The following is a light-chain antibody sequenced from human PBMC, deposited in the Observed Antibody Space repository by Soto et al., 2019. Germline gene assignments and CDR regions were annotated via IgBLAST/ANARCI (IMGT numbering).Light chain of an antibody. CDR1: ALPKQY. CDR3: QSADSSGTPGV. V-gene: IGLV3-25*03. J-gene: IGLJ3*02. CDR2: KDS. Sequence: SYELTQPPSVSVSPGQTARITCSGDALPKQYAYWYQQKPGQAPGLVVYKDSERPPGIPERFPGSSSRTTVTLAISGVQADGEADYYCQSADSSGTPGVFGGGTKVTVL.